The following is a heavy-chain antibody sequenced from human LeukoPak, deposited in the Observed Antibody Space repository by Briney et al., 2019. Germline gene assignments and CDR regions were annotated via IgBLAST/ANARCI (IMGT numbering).Heavy chain of an antibody. J-gene: IGHJ3*02. V-gene: IGHV3-30*18. CDR2: ISYDGSNK. CDR1: GFTFSSYG. CDR3: AKEGGWNDVGAFDI. D-gene: IGHD1-1*01. Sequence: GRSLRLSCAASGFTFSSYGMHWVRQAPGKGLEWVAVISYDGSNKYYADSVKGRFTISRDNSKNTLYLQMNSLRAEDTAVYYCAKEGGWNDVGAFDIWGQGTMVTVSS.